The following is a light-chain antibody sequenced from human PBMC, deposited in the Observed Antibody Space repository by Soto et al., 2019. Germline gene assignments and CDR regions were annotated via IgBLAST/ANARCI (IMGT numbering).Light chain of an antibody. Sequence: QSALTQPPSASGSPGQSVTISCTGTSSDVGGYNYVSWYQQHPGKAPKLIIFNVSERPSGVPDRFSGSKSGNTASLTVSGLQAEDEAYFYCSSYAGSNNLLFGGGTKVTVL. CDR1: SSDVGGYNY. CDR3: SSYAGSNNLL. CDR2: NVS. V-gene: IGLV2-8*01. J-gene: IGLJ2*01.